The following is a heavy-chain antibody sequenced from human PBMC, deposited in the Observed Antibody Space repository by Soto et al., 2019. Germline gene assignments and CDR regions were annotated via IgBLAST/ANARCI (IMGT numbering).Heavy chain of an antibody. Sequence: PGGSLRLSCAASGFTFSSYAMSWVRQAPGKGLEWVSAISGSGDSTYYADSVKGRFTISRDNSKNTLYLQMNSLRAEDTAVYYCAKSCEKDSGYRIYYYYGVDVWGQGTTVTGSS. CDR2: ISGSGDST. D-gene: IGHD5-12*01. CDR3: AKSCEKDSGYRIYYYYGVDV. CDR1: GFTFSSYA. J-gene: IGHJ6*02. V-gene: IGHV3-23*01.